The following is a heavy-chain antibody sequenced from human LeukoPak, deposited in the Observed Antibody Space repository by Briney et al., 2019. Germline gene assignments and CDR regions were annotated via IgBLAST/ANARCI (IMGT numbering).Heavy chain of an antibody. CDR2: IYHSGST. D-gene: IGHD6-13*01. CDR3: ARTRIAAAGTLDY. J-gene: IGHJ4*02. Sequence: SETLSLTCAVSGYSISSGYYWGWIRQPPWKGLEWIGSIYHSGSTYYNPSLKSRVTISVDTSKNQFSLKLSSVTAADTAVYYCARTRIAAAGTLDYWGQGTLVTVSS. V-gene: IGHV4-38-2*01. CDR1: GYSISSGYY.